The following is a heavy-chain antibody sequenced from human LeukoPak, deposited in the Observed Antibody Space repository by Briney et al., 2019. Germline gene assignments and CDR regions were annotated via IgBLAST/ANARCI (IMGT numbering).Heavy chain of an antibody. D-gene: IGHD2-2*01. Sequence: KPSETLSLTCTVSGRSISSSNYYWGWIRQPPGKRLEWIGSIYYSGIPYYNPSLNSRSSISVDTSNNLFSLKLSSVTAADTAMYYCARLLIYCSSTSCHFDYWGQGTLVTVSS. CDR1: GRSISSSNYY. V-gene: IGHV4-39*01. CDR2: IYYSGIP. J-gene: IGHJ4*02. CDR3: ARLLIYCSSTSCHFDY.